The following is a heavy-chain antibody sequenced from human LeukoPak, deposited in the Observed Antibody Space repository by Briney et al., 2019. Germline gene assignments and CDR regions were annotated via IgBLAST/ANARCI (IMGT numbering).Heavy chain of an antibody. CDR1: GGSISSDGYY. Sequence: SETLSLTCTVSGGSISSDGYYWSWIRQPPGKGLEWIGYIYYSGSTYYNPSLKSRVTISVDTSKNQFSLKLSSVTAADTAVYYCARVPVVDTAMVTLPYYFDYWGQGTLVTVSS. CDR2: IYYSGST. J-gene: IGHJ4*02. CDR3: ARVPVVDTAMVTLPYYFDY. D-gene: IGHD5-18*01. V-gene: IGHV4-30-4*08.